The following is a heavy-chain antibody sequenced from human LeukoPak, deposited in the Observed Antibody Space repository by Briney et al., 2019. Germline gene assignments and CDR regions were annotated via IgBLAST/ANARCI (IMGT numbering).Heavy chain of an antibody. CDR2: ISGSGGST. CDR3: AKDVAVAVVFRFDP. D-gene: IGHD6-19*01. J-gene: IGHJ5*02. CDR1: GFAFSSYA. V-gene: IGHV3-23*01. Sequence: PGGSLRLSCAASGFAFSSYAMSWVRQAPGKGLEWVSAISGSGGSTYYADSVKGRFTISRDNSKNTLYLQMNSLRAEDTAVYYCAKDVAVAVVFRFDPWGQGTLVTVSS.